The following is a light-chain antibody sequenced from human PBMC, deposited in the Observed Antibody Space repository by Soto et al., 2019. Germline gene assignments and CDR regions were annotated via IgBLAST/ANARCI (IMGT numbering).Light chain of an antibody. CDR3: QQYGSSFT. Sequence: ETVLTQSPGTLSLSPGERATLSCRASQSVSSSSLAWYQQRPGQAPRLLIYGTSSRATGIPDRFSGSGSGTDFTLSISRLEPEDFAVYYCQQYGSSFTFGPGTKVDIK. V-gene: IGKV3-20*01. CDR1: QSVSSSS. J-gene: IGKJ3*01. CDR2: GTS.